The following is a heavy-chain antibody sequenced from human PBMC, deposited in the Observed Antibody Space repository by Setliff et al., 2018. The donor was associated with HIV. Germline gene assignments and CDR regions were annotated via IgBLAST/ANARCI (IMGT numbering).Heavy chain of an antibody. CDR1: GGSISSSSYY. CDR2: IYYSGST. CDR3: ARREYSSSSPPFDY. Sequence: SSETLSLTCTVSGGSISSSSYYWGWIRQPPGKGLEWIGIIYYSGSTYSNPSLKSRVTMSVDTSKNQFSLKLISVTAPGTAVYYCARREYSSSSPPFDYWGQGTLVTVSS. V-gene: IGHV4-39*01. J-gene: IGHJ4*02. D-gene: IGHD6-6*01.